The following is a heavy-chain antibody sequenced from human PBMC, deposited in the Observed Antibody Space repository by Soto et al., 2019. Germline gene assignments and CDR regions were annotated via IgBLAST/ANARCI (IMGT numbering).Heavy chain of an antibody. D-gene: IGHD3-9*01. J-gene: IGHJ5*02. CDR3: ARDREPDGIWTFDP. CDR1: GFTLDKYT. V-gene: IGHV3-66*01. CDR2: PSSRDCT. Sequence: GGSLRLSCAAFGFTLDKYTMGWVRQAPGEGRGLDAEPSSRDCTHYADSVKSTFTITRDNSRNMVFHQMNGLRVEDTALYYCARDREPDGIWTFDPWGKRALVTVTS.